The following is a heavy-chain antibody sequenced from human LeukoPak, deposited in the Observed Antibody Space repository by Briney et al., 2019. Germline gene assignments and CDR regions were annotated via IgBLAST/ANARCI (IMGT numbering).Heavy chain of an antibody. Sequence: KPSETLSLTCAVYGGSFSGYYWNWIRQPPGKGLEWIGYFYYFGSTNHNPSLKSRVTISEDTSKNQFSLKLRSVTAADTGVYYCARGLRRDGSTILDSWGQGTLVTVSS. CDR3: ARGLRRDGSTILDS. CDR2: FYYFGST. CDR1: GGSFSGYY. J-gene: IGHJ4*02. V-gene: IGHV4-59*01. D-gene: IGHD2-15*01.